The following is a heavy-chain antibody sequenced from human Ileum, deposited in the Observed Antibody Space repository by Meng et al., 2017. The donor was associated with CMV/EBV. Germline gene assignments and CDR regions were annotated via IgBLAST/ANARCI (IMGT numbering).Heavy chain of an antibody. V-gene: IGHV3-53*01. CDR1: GFTVSSNY. Sequence: GESLKISCAASGFTVSSNYMSWVRQAPGKGLEWVSVIYSGGSTYYADSMKGRFTISRDNSKNTLYLQMNSLRAEDTAVYYCARSTQRFHYWGQGTLVTVSS. D-gene: IGHD1-1*01. J-gene: IGHJ4*02. CDR2: IYSGGST. CDR3: ARSTQRFHY.